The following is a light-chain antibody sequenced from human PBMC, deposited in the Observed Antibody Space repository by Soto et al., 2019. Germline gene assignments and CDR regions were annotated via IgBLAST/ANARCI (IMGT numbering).Light chain of an antibody. J-gene: IGKJ5*01. Sequence: EIVMTQSPATLSVSPGEGVTLSCRASQSVSSNLAWYQQRPGQAPRLLIYGASNRATGIPARFSGSGSGTDFTLTISGLEPEDFAIYYCQKRGNWPQFGQGTRLEIK. CDR1: QSVSSN. CDR3: QKRGNWPQ. V-gene: IGKV3-11*01. CDR2: GAS.